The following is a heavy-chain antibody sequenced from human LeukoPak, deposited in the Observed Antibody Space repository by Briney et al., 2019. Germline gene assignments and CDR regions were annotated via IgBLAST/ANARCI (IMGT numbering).Heavy chain of an antibody. J-gene: IGHJ3*02. D-gene: IGHD2-2*01. CDR2: SIPILGIA. V-gene: IGHV1-69*02. CDR1: GGTFTSYT. Sequence: PSLKLSCKASGGTFTSYTISWVRQAPGKGLEWMGRSIPILGIANDAQKFQGRVTITADKSTSTAYMELSSLRSEDTAVYYCARADIVVVPAAIISAEPAAFDIWGQGTMVTVSS. CDR3: ARADIVVVPAAIISAEPAAFDI.